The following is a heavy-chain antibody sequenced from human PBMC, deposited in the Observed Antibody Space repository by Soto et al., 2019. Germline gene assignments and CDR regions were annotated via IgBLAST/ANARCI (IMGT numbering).Heavy chain of an antibody. V-gene: IGHV3-33*01. CDR2: TWYEGSNK. Sequence: QVQLVESGGGVVQPGRSLRLSCAASGFTFSSYGMHWVRQAPGKGLEWVAATWYEGSNKYYADSVKGRFTISRDKSKNTEYLQMNSLRAEDTAVYYCGSDPLTTVTTDGMDVWGQGTTVTVSS. CDR3: GSDPLTTVTTDGMDV. CDR1: GFTFSSYG. D-gene: IGHD4-17*01. J-gene: IGHJ6*02.